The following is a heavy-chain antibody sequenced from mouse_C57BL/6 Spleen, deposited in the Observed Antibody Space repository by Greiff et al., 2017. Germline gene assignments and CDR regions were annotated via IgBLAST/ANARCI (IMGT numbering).Heavy chain of an antibody. Sequence: EVKVVESGPELVKPGASVKISCKASGYSFTGYYMHWVKQSHGNILDWIGYIYPYNGVSSYNQKFKGKATLTVDKSSSTAYLELRSLTSEDSAVYYYARRSNYEYFDVWGTGTTVTVSS. CDR1: GYSFTGYY. J-gene: IGHJ1*03. V-gene: IGHV1-31*01. D-gene: IGHD2-5*01. CDR2: IYPYNGVS. CDR3: ARRSNYEYFDV.